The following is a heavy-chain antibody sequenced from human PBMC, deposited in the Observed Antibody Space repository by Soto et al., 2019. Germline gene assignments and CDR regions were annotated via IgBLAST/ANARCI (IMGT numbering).Heavy chain of an antibody. V-gene: IGHV1-2*04. J-gene: IGHJ2*01. CDR3: ARGTPIAYWYFDL. D-gene: IGHD2-21*01. Sequence: QVQLVQSGAEVKKPGASVKVSCKASGYTFTGYYMHWVRQAPGQGLEWMGWINPNSGGTNYAQKFKGWVTMTRDTSISTAYMGLGRLRSYDTGVYYGARGTPIAYWYFDLWGRGTLATVSP. CDR2: INPNSGGT. CDR1: GYTFTGYY.